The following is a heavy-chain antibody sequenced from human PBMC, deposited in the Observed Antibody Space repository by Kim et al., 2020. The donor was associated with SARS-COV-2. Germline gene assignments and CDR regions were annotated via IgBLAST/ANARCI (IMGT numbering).Heavy chain of an antibody. CDR1: GGSFSGYY. J-gene: IGHJ4*02. CDR3: ARGSRKRWLQLRGPTERPFDY. Sequence: SETLSLTCAVYGGSFSGYYWSWIRQPPGKGLEWIGEINHSGSTTYNPSLKSRVTISVDTSKNQFSLKLSSVTAADTAVYYCARGSRKRWLQLRGPTERPFDYWGQGTLVTVSS. CDR2: INHSGST. D-gene: IGHD5-12*01. V-gene: IGHV4-34*01.